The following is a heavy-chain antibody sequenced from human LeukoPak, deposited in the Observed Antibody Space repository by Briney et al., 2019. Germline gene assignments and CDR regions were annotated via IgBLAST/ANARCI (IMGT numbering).Heavy chain of an antibody. D-gene: IGHD4-17*01. CDR3: AKANGDYDAFDI. V-gene: IGHV3-23*01. CDR2: ISGSGGST. CDR1: GFTFSSYA. Sequence: GGSLILSCAASGFTFSSYAMSWVRQAPGKGLEWVSAISGSGGSTYYADSVKGRFTISRDNSKNTLYLQMNSLRAEDTAVYYCAKANGDYDAFDIWGQGTMVTVSS. J-gene: IGHJ3*02.